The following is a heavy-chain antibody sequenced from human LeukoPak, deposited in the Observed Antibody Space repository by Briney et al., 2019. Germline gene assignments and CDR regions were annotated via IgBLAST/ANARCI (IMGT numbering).Heavy chain of an antibody. CDR1: GFTFSSYG. V-gene: IGHV3-30*03. CDR2: ISYDGSNK. CDR3: ARDNRGSGLTYYFDY. D-gene: IGHD3-10*01. Sequence: PGGSLRLSCAASGFTFSSYGMHWVRQAPGKGLEWVAVISYDGSNKYYADSVKGRFTISRDNSKNTLYLQMNSLRAEDTAVYYCARDNRGSGLTYYFDYWGQGTLVTVSS. J-gene: IGHJ4*02.